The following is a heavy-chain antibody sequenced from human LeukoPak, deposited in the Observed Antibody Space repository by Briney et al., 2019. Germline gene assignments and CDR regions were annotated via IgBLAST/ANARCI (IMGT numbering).Heavy chain of an antibody. CDR2: IYYSGST. V-gene: IGHV4-61*08. CDR3: ARSPESSGYYWDAFDI. CDR1: GGSVSSDGYY. J-gene: IGHJ3*02. Sequence: PSQTLSLTCTVSGGSVSSDGYYWSWIRQHPGKGLEWIGYIYYSGSTNYNPSLKSRVTISVDTSKNQFSLKLSSVTAADTAVYYCARSPESSGYYWDAFDIWGQGTMVTVSS. D-gene: IGHD3-22*01.